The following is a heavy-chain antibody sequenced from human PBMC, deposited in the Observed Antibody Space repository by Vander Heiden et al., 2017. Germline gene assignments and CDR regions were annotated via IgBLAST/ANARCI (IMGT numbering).Heavy chain of an antibody. CDR1: GFTFSSHS. D-gene: IGHD3-3*01. Sequence: EVQLVESGGGLVKPGGSLRPSCAASGFTFSSHSMNWVRQAPGKGLEWVSSISSSSSYIYYADSVKGRFTISRDNAKNSLYLQMNSLRAEDTAVYYCARWNFWSGTYYYGMDVWGQGTTVTVSS. J-gene: IGHJ6*02. CDR3: ARWNFWSGTYYYGMDV. CDR2: ISSSSSYI. V-gene: IGHV3-21*01.